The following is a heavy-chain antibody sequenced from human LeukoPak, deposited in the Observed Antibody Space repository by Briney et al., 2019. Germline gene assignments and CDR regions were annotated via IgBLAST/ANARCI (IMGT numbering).Heavy chain of an antibody. CDR3: ARARGYSSGIDC. Sequence: SGPTLVNPTQTLTLTCTFSGFSLSTSGMRVSWIRQPPGKALEWLARIDWDDDKFYSTSQKTRLTISKDTSKNQVVLTMTNMDPVDTATYYCARARGYSSGIDCWGQGTLVTVSS. CDR2: IDWDDDK. V-gene: IGHV2-70*04. D-gene: IGHD6-19*01. CDR1: GFSLSTSGMR. J-gene: IGHJ4*02.